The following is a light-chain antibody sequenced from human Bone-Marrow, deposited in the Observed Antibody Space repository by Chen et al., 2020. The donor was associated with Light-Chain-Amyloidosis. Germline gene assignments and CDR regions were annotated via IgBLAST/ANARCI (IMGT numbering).Light chain of an antibody. CDR1: QNIDTS. CDR3: QEFKSQDMCN. CDR2: QAS. Sequence: DIQMTQSPSTLSASVGDRVTITCRASQNIDTSLAWYQHKPVQAPKLLIYQASSLESGGPLRFSGSGSGTEFTRAISSLQPDDLATYCCQEFKSQDMCNFGQGTKLEI. V-gene: IGKV1-5*03. J-gene: IGKJ2*04.